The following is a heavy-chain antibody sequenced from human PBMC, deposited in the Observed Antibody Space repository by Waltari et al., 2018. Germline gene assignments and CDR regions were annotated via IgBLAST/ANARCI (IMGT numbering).Heavy chain of an antibody. Sequence: QLVESGGGVVQPGGALTLSCAASGFSSNTFAMHWVRQAPGKGLEWVAVIWYDGSKEYYVESVKGRFTISRDNSKNTLYLQMSSLRVEDTAVYYCARDSTGFLYYYHGMDVWGQGTTVTVSS. CDR3: ARDSTGFLYYYHGMDV. D-gene: IGHD3-9*01. V-gene: IGHV3-33*01. J-gene: IGHJ6*02. CDR1: GFSSNTFA. CDR2: IWYDGSKE.